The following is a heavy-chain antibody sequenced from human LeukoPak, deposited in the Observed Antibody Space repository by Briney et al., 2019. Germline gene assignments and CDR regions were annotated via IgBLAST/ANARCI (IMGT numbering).Heavy chain of an antibody. V-gene: IGHV3-21*01. D-gene: IGHD6-13*01. CDR1: GFTFSSYS. J-gene: IGHJ3*02. CDR2: ISSSSSYI. Sequence: PGGSLRLSCAASGFTFSSYSMNCARLAPGNGRGWVSSISSSSSYIYYADSVKVRFTISRDNAKNSLYLQMNSLRAEDTAVYYCARDRGMLAAAFDIWGQGTMVTVSS. CDR3: ARDRGMLAAAFDI.